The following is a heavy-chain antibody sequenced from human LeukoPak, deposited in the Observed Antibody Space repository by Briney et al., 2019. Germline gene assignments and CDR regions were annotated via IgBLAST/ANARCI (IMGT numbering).Heavy chain of an antibody. CDR1: GGSISSSSYY. D-gene: IGHD6-19*01. CDR3: ARIAPLFTKLGIAVDAFDI. J-gene: IGHJ3*02. CDR2: IYYSGST. Sequence: SETLSLTCTVSGGSISSSSYYWSWIRQPPGKGLEWIGYIYYSGSTNYNPSLKSRVTISVDTSKNQFSLKLSSVTAADTAVYYCARIAPLFTKLGIAVDAFDIWGQGTMVTVSS. V-gene: IGHV4-61*01.